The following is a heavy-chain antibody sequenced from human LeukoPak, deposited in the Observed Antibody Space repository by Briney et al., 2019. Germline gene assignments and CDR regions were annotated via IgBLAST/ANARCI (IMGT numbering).Heavy chain of an antibody. V-gene: IGHV3-69-1*01. D-gene: IGHD1-1*01. CDR2: IGSDNKP. CDR1: GFTFSAYA. CDR3: ARDMGPRGVLDY. Sequence: GGSLRLSCEASGFTFSAYAMTWVRQAPGKGLEWVSSIGSDNKPHYADSVKGRFTISRDNPKNTLYLQMNSLRAEDTAVYYCARDMGPRGVLDYWGQGTLVTVSS. J-gene: IGHJ4*02.